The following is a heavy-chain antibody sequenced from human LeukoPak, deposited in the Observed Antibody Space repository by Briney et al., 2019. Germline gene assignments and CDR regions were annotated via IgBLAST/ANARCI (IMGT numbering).Heavy chain of an antibody. J-gene: IGHJ5*02. Sequence: GSSVKVSCKASGGTFSSYAISWVRQAPGQGLEWMGGIIPIFGTANYAQKFQGRVTITADESTSTAYMELSSLRSEDTAVYYCARDNIVRSSGWYNWFDPWGQGTLVTVSS. V-gene: IGHV1-69*01. D-gene: IGHD6-19*01. CDR2: IIPIFGTA. CDR1: GGTFSSYA. CDR3: ARDNIVRSSGWYNWFDP.